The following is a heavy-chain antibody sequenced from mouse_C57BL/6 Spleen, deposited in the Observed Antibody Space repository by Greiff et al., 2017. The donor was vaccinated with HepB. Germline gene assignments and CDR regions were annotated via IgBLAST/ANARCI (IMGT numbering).Heavy chain of an antibody. CDR1: GFTFSDYY. J-gene: IGHJ3*01. Sequence: EVMLVESEGGLVQPGSSMKLSCTASGFTFSDYYMAWVRQVPEKGLEWVANINYDGSSTYYLDSLKSRFIISRDNAKNILYLQMSSLKSEDTATYYCARGDYGNPFAYWGQGTLVTVSA. CDR2: INYDGSST. V-gene: IGHV5-16*01. D-gene: IGHD2-1*01. CDR3: ARGDYGNPFAY.